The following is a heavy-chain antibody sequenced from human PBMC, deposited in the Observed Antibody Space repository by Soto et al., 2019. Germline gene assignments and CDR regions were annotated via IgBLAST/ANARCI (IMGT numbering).Heavy chain of an antibody. CDR3: ARGVQQLVYYYYYMDV. D-gene: IGHD6-13*01. V-gene: IGHV3-30*03. CDR1: GFTFSSYG. Sequence: PGGSLRLSCAASGFTFSSYGMHWVRQAPGKGLEWVAVISYDGSNKYYADSVKGRFTISRDNSKNTLYLQMNSLRAEDTAVYYCARGVQQLVYYYYYMDVWGKGTTVTVSS. J-gene: IGHJ6*03. CDR2: ISYDGSNK.